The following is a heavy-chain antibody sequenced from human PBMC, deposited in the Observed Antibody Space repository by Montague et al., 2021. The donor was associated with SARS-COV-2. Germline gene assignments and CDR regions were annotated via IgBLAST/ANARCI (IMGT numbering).Heavy chain of an antibody. Sequence: ETLSLTCAVHGTSFSGYYWNWIRQPPGKGLEWIGEINHGGSTKYSPSLKSRLTISADTSKNQFSLKLTSVAAADTAVYYCARLRDGVVPSPILGVGPYYSYYYMDVWGQGTTVTVSS. J-gene: IGHJ6*03. V-gene: IGHV4-34*01. D-gene: IGHD3-10*01. CDR2: INHGGST. CDR3: ARLRDGVVPSPILGVGPYYSYYYMDV. CDR1: GTSFSGYY.